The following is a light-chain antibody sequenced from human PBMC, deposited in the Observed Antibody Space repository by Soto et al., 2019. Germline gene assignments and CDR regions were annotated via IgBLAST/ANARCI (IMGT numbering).Light chain of an antibody. CDR3: QQYGSSPQT. J-gene: IGKJ1*01. CDR1: QSFSSSY. V-gene: IGKV3-20*01. CDR2: GAS. Sequence: EIVLTQSPGTLSLSPGERATLSCRAIQSFSSSYLAWYQQKPGQAPRLLIYGASSRATGIPDRFSGSGSGTDFTLTISRLEPEDFAVYYCQQYGSSPQTFGQGTKV.